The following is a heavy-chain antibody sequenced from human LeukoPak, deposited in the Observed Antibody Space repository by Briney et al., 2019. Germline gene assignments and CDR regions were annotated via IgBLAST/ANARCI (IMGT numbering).Heavy chain of an antibody. Sequence: PSETLSLTCTVSGGSISSSSYYWGWIRQPPGKGLEWIGSIYYSGSTYYNPSLKSRVTISVDTSKNQFSLKLSSVTAADTAVYYCARAPRYCSGGSCYPPSNYYMDVWGKGTTVTVSS. J-gene: IGHJ6*03. D-gene: IGHD2-15*01. CDR2: IYYSGST. CDR1: GGSISSSSYY. V-gene: IGHV4-39*07. CDR3: ARAPRYCSGGSCYPPSNYYMDV.